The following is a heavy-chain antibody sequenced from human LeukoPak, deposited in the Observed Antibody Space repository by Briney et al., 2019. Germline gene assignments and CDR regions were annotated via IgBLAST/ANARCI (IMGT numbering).Heavy chain of an antibody. Sequence: SQTLSLICTVSGGSISSGGYYWSWIRQHPGKGLEWIGYIYYSGSTYYNPSLKSRVTISVDTSKNQFSLKLSSVTAADTAVYYCAVYVDYGGWFDPWGQGTLVTVSS. J-gene: IGHJ5*02. V-gene: IGHV4-31*03. CDR3: AVYVDYGGWFDP. CDR2: IYYSGST. D-gene: IGHD4-17*01. CDR1: GGSISSGGYY.